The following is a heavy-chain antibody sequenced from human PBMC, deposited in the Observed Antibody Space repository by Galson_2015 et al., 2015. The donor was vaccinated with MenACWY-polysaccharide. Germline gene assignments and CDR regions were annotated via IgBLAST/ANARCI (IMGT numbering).Heavy chain of an antibody. J-gene: IGHJ4*02. D-gene: IGHD2-15*01. Sequence: SLRLSCAASGFSFNTYSMIWVRQAPGQGLQWVSAISGSSAYIFYADSVRGRFIISRDNAKNSLYLHMNSLRAEDTAIYYCASRMRFKTGSGPEDYWGQGTLVTVSS. CDR1: GFSFNTYS. CDR2: ISGSSAYI. CDR3: ASRMRFKTGSGPEDY. V-gene: IGHV3-21*01.